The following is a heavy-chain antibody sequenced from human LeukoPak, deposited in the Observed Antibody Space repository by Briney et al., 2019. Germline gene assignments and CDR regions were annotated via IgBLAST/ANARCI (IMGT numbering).Heavy chain of an antibody. CDR2: VGGRSSGT. V-gene: IGHV3-23*01. CDR1: GFTFSNYA. D-gene: IGHD6-13*01. Sequence: PGGSLRLSCAASGFTFSNYAVSWVRQAPRKGLEWVSTVGGRSSGTYYADSVKGRFTISRDNSENTFYLQMNSLRAEDTALYYCAKDMGYSSSLKNYYYGMDVWGQGTTVTVSS. CDR3: AKDMGYSSSLKNYYYGMDV. J-gene: IGHJ6*02.